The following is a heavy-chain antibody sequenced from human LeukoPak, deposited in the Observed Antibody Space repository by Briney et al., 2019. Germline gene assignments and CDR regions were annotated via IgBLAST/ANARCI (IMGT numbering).Heavy chain of an antibody. CDR2: IKQDGSET. CDR3: ARLWYNWNPFDY. D-gene: IGHD1-1*01. CDR1: GFTFSNFW. J-gene: IGHJ4*02. Sequence: GGSLRLSCAASGFTFSNFWMSWVRQAPGKGLEWVANIKQDGSETYYVDSVKGRFTISRDNAKSSVFLQMNSLRAEDTAVYYCARLWYNWNPFDYWGQGTLVTVSS. V-gene: IGHV3-7*01.